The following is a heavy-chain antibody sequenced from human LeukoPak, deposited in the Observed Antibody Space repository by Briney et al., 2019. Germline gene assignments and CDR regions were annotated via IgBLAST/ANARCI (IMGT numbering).Heavy chain of an antibody. CDR1: GYTFTGYY. CDR2: INPNSGGT. CDR3: ATTVKGGGNWFDP. V-gene: IGHV1-2*02. J-gene: IGHJ5*02. D-gene: IGHD4-11*01. Sequence: GASVKVSCKASGYTFTGYYMHWVRQAPGQGLEWMGWINPNSGGTNYAQKFQGRVTMTRDTSISTAYMELSRLRSDDTDVYYCATTVKGGGNWFDPWGQGTLVTVSS.